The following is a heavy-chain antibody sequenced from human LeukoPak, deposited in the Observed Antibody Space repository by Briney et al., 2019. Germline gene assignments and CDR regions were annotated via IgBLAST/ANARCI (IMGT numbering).Heavy chain of an antibody. D-gene: IGHD4/OR15-4a*01. V-gene: IGHV3-7*01. CDR3: ARDTDNYGGGTDAFDS. CDR1: GFAFSSYW. J-gene: IGHJ3*02. Sequence: PGGSLRLSCAASGFAFSSYWMSWVRQAPGKGLEWVANIKEDGREKYYVDSVKGRFTISRDNAKNTLYLQMNSLRAEDTAVYYCARDTDNYGGGTDAFDSWGQGTMVTVSS. CDR2: IKEDGREK.